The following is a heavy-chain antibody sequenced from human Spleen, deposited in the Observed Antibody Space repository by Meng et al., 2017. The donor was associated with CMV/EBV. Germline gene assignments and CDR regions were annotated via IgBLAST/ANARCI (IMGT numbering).Heavy chain of an antibody. D-gene: IGHD3-3*01. CDR1: GFKLNDHG. Sequence: GESLKISCAASGFKLNDHGMHWVRQAPGKGLEWVAVLWHDGEPDYQEDSVKGRFTISRDNSKNTLFLQMNGLRDEDPARYDCVKGAYYDFWTGYFTSRDWGQGTLVTVSS. CDR2: LWHDGEPD. J-gene: IGHJ4*02. V-gene: IGHV3-33*03. CDR3: VKGAYYDFWTGYFTSRD.